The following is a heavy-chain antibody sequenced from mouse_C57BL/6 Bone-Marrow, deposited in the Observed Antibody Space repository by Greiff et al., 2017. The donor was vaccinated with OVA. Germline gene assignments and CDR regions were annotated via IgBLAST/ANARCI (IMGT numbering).Heavy chain of an antibody. J-gene: IGHJ2*01. CDR1: GFTFSSYA. CDR3: TREEGYDPRGGY. V-gene: IGHV5-9-1*02. D-gene: IGHD2-3*01. Sequence: EVHLVESGEGLVKPGGSLKLSCAASGFTFSSYAMSWVRQTPEKRLEWVAYISSGGDYIYYADTVKGRFTISRDNARNTLYLQMSSLKSEDTAMYYCTREEGYDPRGGYWGQGTTLTVSS. CDR2: ISSGGDYI.